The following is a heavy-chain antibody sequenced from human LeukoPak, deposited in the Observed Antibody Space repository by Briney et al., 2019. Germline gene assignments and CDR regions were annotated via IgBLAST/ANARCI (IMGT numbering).Heavy chain of an antibody. Sequence: PSETLSLTCTVSGGSISSSSYYWSWIRQPAGKGLEWIGRIYTSGSTNYNPSLKSRVTMSVDTSKNQFSLKLSSVTAADTAVYYCAKHSGSFYGQPEQFDYWGQGTLVTVSS. D-gene: IGHD1-26*01. CDR1: GGSISSSSYY. V-gene: IGHV4-61*02. J-gene: IGHJ4*02. CDR2: IYTSGST. CDR3: AKHSGSFYGQPEQFDY.